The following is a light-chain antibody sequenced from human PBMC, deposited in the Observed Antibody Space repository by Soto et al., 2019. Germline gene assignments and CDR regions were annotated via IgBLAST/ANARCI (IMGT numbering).Light chain of an antibody. CDR2: GAS. CDR3: QQSGTSPYT. Sequence: EIVLTQSPGTLSLSPGERVTLSCGASQSLSSNSLAWYQQKPGQAPRLLIYGASSRATGIPDRFSGSGSGTDFSLTTSRLEPTDFAVYFCQQSGTSPYTFGQGTKLQIK. CDR1: QSLSSNS. V-gene: IGKV3-20*01. J-gene: IGKJ2*01.